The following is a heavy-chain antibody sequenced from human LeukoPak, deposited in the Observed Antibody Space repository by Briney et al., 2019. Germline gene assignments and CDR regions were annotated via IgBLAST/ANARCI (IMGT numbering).Heavy chain of an antibody. J-gene: IGHJ4*02. D-gene: IGHD3-22*01. Sequence: SMKVSCKASGGTFSSYAISWVRQAPGQGLEWMGRIIPILGIANYAQKFQGRVTITAGKSTSTAYMELSSLRSEDTAVYYCARDWYDSSGYYSFDYWGQGTLVTVSS. CDR2: IIPILGIA. CDR3: ARDWYDSSGYYSFDY. CDR1: GGTFSSYA. V-gene: IGHV1-69*04.